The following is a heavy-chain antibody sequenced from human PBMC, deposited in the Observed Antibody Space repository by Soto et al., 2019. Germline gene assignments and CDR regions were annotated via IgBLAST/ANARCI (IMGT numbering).Heavy chain of an antibody. CDR1: GYTFTSYG. D-gene: IGHD6-13*01. Sequence: ASVKVSCKASGYTFTSYGISCVRQAPGQGLEWMGWISAYNGNTNYAQKLQGRVTMTTDTSTSTAYMELRSLRSDDTAVYYCARHLGGSSWYWYNWFDPWGQGTLVTVSS. J-gene: IGHJ5*02. CDR3: ARHLGGSSWYWYNWFDP. V-gene: IGHV1-18*04. CDR2: ISAYNGNT.